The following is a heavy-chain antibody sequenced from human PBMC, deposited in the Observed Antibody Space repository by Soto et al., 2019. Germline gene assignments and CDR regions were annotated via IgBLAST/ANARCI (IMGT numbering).Heavy chain of an antibody. CDR1: VFTFSSYW. Sequence: PWWSLRLSCSASVFTFSSYWMTWFRQAPGKGLEWVADMNQDGGEKYYVDSVKGRFTISRDNARTSLYLQMNSLRVEDTAVYYCARVDCSPSNCYNLYYGRDVWGQGTTVTVSS. CDR2: MNQDGGEK. CDR3: ARVDCSPSNCYNLYYGRDV. J-gene: IGHJ6*02. D-gene: IGHD2-2*02. V-gene: IGHV3-7*04.